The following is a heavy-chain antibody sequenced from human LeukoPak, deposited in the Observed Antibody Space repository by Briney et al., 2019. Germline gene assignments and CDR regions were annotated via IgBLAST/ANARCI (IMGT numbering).Heavy chain of an antibody. V-gene: IGHV4-59*08. D-gene: IGHD3-22*01. CDR1: GGSISSYY. CDR2: IYYSGST. J-gene: IGHJ3*02. Sequence: SETLSLTCTVSGGSISSYYWSWIRQPPGKGLEWIGYIYYSGSTNYNPSLKSRVTISVDTSKNQFSLKLSSVTAADTAVYYCARVGYSGAFDIWAQGTMVTVSS. CDR3: ARVGYSGAFDI.